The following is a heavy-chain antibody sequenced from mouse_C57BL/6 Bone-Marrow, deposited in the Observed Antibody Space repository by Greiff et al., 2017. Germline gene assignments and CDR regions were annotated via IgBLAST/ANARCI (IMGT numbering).Heavy chain of an antibody. D-gene: IGHD2-3*01. CDR1: GFSFNTYA. J-gene: IGHJ3*01. V-gene: IGHV10-1*01. CDR3: VRHDDGYYVWFAY. Sequence: DVKLVESGGGLVQPKGSLKLSCAASGFSFNTYAMNWVRQAPGKGLECVARIRSKSNNYATYYADSVKDRFTISRDDSESMLYLQMNNLKTEDTAMYYCVRHDDGYYVWFAYWGQGTLVTVSA. CDR2: IRSKSNNYAT.